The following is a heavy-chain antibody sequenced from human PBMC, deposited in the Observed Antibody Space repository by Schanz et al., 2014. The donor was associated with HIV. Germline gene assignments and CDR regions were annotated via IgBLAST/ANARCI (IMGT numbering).Heavy chain of an antibody. D-gene: IGHD6-19*01. CDR3: ARDQVESLYSSGFLDAFDI. CDR2: LSGSGSNI. J-gene: IGHJ3*02. Sequence: PGGSLRLSCTASGFSFSDYHMSWIRQAPGKGLEWVSSLSGSGSNIYYADSVKGRFTISRDNGKNSLFLQMNSLRAEDTAVYYCARDQVESLYSSGFLDAFDIWGQGTMVTVSS. V-gene: IGHV3-11*01. CDR1: GFSFSDYH.